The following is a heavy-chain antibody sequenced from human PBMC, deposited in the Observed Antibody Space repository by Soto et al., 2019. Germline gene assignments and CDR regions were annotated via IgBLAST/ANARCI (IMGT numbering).Heavy chain of an antibody. CDR1: GGSISSSSYY. D-gene: IGHD5-18*01. CDR3: ARHWSAMVTGHFDY. J-gene: IGHJ4*02. V-gene: IGHV4-39*01. CDR2: IYYSGST. Sequence: QLQLQESGPGLVKPSETLSLTCTVSGGSISSSSYYWGWIRQPPGKGLEWIGSIYYSGSTYYNPSLKSRVPXXVXTXXNQFSLKLSSVTAADTAVYYGARHWSAMVTGHFDYWGQGTLVTVSS.